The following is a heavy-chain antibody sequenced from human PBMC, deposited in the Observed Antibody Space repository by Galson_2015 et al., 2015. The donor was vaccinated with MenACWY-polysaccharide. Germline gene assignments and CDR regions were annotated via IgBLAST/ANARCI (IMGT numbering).Heavy chain of an antibody. CDR2: IQYDGSKI. CDR3: AREGSRIVFHAFDT. CDR1: GSRFSNSG. J-gene: IGHJ3*02. Sequence: SLRLSCAASGSRFSNSGVHWVRQAPGKGLEWVAVIQYDGSKIVYADSVKGRFTISRDNSKNTFFLEMNSLGAEDTAVYYCAREGSRIVFHAFDTWGQGTMVTVSS. D-gene: IGHD6-13*01. V-gene: IGHV3-33*01.